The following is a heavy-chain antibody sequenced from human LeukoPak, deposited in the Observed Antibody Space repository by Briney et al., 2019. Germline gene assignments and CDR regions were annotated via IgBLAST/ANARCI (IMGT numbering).Heavy chain of an antibody. V-gene: IGHV4-59*01. CDR3: ARMGSDYYGSGKTYYYYMDV. CDR1: GFTFSSYG. D-gene: IGHD3-10*01. J-gene: IGHJ6*03. Sequence: LRLSCAASGFTFSSYGMGWVRQASGKGLEWIGYIYYSGSTNYNPSLKSRVTISVDTSKNQFSLKLSSVTAADTAVYYCARMGSDYYGSGKTYYYYMDVWGKGTTVTISS. CDR2: IYYSGST.